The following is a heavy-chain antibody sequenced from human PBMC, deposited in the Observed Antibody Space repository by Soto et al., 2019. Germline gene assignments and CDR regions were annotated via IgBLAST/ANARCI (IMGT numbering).Heavy chain of an antibody. V-gene: IGHV3-64*04. CDR2: ISGSGGST. CDR3: AQGGVARGAPFDY. D-gene: IGHD3-10*01. J-gene: IGHJ4*02. CDR1: GFTFSSYA. Sequence: VQLVESGGGLVQPGGSLRLSCSASGFTFSSYAMHWVRQAPGKGLEYVSAISGSGGSTYYADSVKGRFTISRDNSKNTLYLQMNSLRAEDTAVYYCAQGGVARGAPFDYWGQGTLVTVSS.